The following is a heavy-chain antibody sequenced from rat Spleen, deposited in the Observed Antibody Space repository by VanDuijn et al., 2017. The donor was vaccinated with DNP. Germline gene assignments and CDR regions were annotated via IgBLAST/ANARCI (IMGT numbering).Heavy chain of an antibody. D-gene: IGHD1-4*01. J-gene: IGHJ2*01. CDR3: ARWGGPGYFDY. CDR1: GYIFTNYY. CDR2: INTGSGGT. V-gene: IGHV1-43*01. Sequence: QVQLQQSGAELAKPGSSVTISCKASGYIFTNYYIGWIKQTTGQGLEFIGYINTGSGGTNYNEKFKGRATLTVDKSSSTAFMQLSSLTPDDSAVYYCARWGGPGYFDYWGQGVMVTVSS.